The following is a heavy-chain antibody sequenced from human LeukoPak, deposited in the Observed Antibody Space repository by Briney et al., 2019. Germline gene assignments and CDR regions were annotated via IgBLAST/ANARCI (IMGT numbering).Heavy chain of an antibody. J-gene: IGHJ5*02. D-gene: IGHD6-13*01. CDR2: IIPFLNT. V-gene: IGHV1-69*11. Sequence: SVKVSCKASGGTFSTSAITWVRQAPGQGLEWIGRIIPFLNTNYAQKFQGRVTITADESTSTAYMELSSLRSEDTAVYYCASLIAAADHNWFDPWGQGTLVTVSS. CDR1: GGTFSTSA. CDR3: ASLIAAADHNWFDP.